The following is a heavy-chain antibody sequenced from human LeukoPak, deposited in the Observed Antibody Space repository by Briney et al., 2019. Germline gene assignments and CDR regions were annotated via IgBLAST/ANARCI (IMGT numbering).Heavy chain of an antibody. Sequence: PSETLSLTCAVYGGSFSGYYWSWIRQPPGKGLEWIGEINHSGSTNYNPSLKSRVTISVDTSKNQFSLKLSSVTAADTAVYYCAGGNFYIAAARTRWFDPWGQGTLVTVSS. CDR2: INHSGST. J-gene: IGHJ5*02. CDR1: GGSFSGYY. CDR3: AGGNFYIAAARTRWFDP. V-gene: IGHV4-34*01. D-gene: IGHD6-13*01.